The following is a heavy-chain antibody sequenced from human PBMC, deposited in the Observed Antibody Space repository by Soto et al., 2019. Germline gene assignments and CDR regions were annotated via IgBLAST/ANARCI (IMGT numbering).Heavy chain of an antibody. Sequence: EVQLVESGGGLVKPGGSLRLSCAASGFTFSSYSMNWVRQAPGKGLEWVSSISSSSSYIYYADSVKGRFTISRDNAKNSLYLQLTSLRAEDTAVYYCARGGDVPFDFWGQGTLVTASS. V-gene: IGHV3-21*01. CDR1: GFTFSSYS. D-gene: IGHD3-10*01. CDR2: ISSSSSYI. J-gene: IGHJ4*02. CDR3: ARGGDVPFDF.